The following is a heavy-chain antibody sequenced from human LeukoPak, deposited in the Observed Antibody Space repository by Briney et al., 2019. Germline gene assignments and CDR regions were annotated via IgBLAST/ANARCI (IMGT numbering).Heavy chain of an antibody. CDR3: ASTVTTGAGWFDP. J-gene: IGHJ5*02. CDR1: GGTFSSYA. Sequence: SVKVSCKASGGTFSSYAISWVRQAPGQGLEWMGRIIPILGIANYAQKFQGRVTITADKSTSTAYMELSSLRSEDTAVYYCASTVTTGAGWFDPWGQGTLVTLSS. CDR2: IIPILGIA. D-gene: IGHD4-17*01. V-gene: IGHV1-69*04.